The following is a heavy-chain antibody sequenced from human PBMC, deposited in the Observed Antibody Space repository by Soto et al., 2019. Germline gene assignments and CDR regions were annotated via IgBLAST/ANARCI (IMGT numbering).Heavy chain of an antibody. CDR2: FIPMFGTA. D-gene: IGHD1-7*01. CDR1: GGTFSSLG. V-gene: IGHV1-69*01. CDR3: ARDRSGPVNWNCDTFDL. Sequence: QVKLVKSGAEVKKPGSSLKVSCRASGGTFSSLGISWVRQGPRQGLEWLGGFIPMFGTANYPLKFQGRVTLSANDSRSTAYMELSSLTSEDRAMYFCARDRSGPVNWNCDTFDLWGQAKMVTVS. J-gene: IGHJ3*01.